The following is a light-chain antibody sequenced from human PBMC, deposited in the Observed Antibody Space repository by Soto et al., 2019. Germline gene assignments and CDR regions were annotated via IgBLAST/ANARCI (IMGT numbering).Light chain of an antibody. J-gene: IGKJ2*01. Sequence: EIVLTQSPGTLSLSPGERATLSCRASQSVSSSYLAWYQQKPGQAPRLLIYGASGRATGIPDMFSGSGSGTDFTLTISRLEPEYFAVYYCQQYPGYTFGQGTKLEIK. V-gene: IGKV3-20*01. CDR3: QQYPGYT. CDR2: GAS. CDR1: QSVSSSY.